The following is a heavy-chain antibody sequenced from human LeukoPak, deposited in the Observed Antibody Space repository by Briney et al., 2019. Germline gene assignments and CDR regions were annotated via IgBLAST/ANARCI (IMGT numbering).Heavy chain of an antibody. Sequence: PGASVKVSXKASGYTFSSYYMHWVRQAPGQGLEWMGIINPSGGSTSYAQKFQGRVTMTRDTSTRTVYMEVSSLRSEDTAVYYCARDYGFWSGYPYWGQGTLVTVSS. CDR1: GYTFSSYY. V-gene: IGHV1-46*01. J-gene: IGHJ4*02. D-gene: IGHD3-3*01. CDR3: ARDYGFWSGYPY. CDR2: INPSGGST.